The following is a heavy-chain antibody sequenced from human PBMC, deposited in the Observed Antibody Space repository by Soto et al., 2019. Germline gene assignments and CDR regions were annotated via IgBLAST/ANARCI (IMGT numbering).Heavy chain of an antibody. CDR1: GFTFSSYW. CDR3: ARDNIVGDQAAEYFQH. J-gene: IGHJ1*01. Sequence: EVQLVESGGGLVQPGGSLRLSCAASGFTFSSYWMSWVRQAPGKGLEWVANIKQDGSEKYYVDSVKGRFTISRDNAKNSLYLQMNSLRAEDTAVYYCARDNIVGDQAAEYFQHWGQGTLVTVSS. V-gene: IGHV3-7*03. CDR2: IKQDGSEK. D-gene: IGHD2-21*01.